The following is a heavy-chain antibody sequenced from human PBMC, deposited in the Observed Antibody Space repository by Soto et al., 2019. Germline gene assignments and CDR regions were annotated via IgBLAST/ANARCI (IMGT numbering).Heavy chain of an antibody. V-gene: IGHV5-51*03. CDR3: ARPGVGDILTGQPDY. J-gene: IGHJ4*02. CDR2: IYPGDSDA. Sequence: EVQLVQSGAEVKKPGESLKISCKGSGYSFTSYWIGWVRQMPGKGLEWMGIIYPGDSDARYSPSFKGQVTISADKSISTAYLQWISLKASDTAMYYCARPGVGDILTGQPDYWGQGTLVTVSS. CDR1: GYSFTSYW. D-gene: IGHD3-9*01.